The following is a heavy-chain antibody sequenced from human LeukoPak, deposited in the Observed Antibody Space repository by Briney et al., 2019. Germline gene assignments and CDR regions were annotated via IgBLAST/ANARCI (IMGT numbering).Heavy chain of an antibody. CDR2: IRYDGISK. Sequence: QAGGSLRLSCAASGFTFSSYGMHWVRQAPGKGLEWVAFIRYDGISKYYADSVKGRFTISRDNSKNTLYLQMNTLRAEDTAIYYCVRVRSIDWALENWGQGILVTVSS. CDR1: GFTFSSYG. J-gene: IGHJ4*02. CDR3: VRVRSIDWALEN. V-gene: IGHV3-30*02. D-gene: IGHD3-9*01.